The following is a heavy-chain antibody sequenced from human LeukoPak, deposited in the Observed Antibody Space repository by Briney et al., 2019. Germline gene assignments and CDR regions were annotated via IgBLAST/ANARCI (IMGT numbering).Heavy chain of an antibody. CDR1: GGSFSGYY. CDR3: ARHCSGGSCYSLSGFDI. J-gene: IGHJ3*02. D-gene: IGHD2-15*01. Sequence: SETLSLTCAVYGGSFSGYYWSWIRQPPGERLEWIGYIYYSGSTNYSPSLKSRVTISIDTSKNHFSLKLSSVTAADTAVYYCARHCSGGSCYSLSGFDIWGQGTMVTVSS. V-gene: IGHV4-59*08. CDR2: IYYSGST.